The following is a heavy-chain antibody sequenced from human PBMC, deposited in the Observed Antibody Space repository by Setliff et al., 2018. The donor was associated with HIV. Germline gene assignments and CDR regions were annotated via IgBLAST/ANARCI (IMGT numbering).Heavy chain of an antibody. CDR2: IYHSGST. Sequence: SETLSLTCAVSGGSISSSNWWSWVRQPPGKGLEWIGEIYHSGSTNYNPSLKSRVTISVDKSKNQFSLKLSSVTAADTAVYYCAVDVYYDFWSGYYLYWGQGTLVTVSS. CDR1: GGSISSSNW. V-gene: IGHV4-4*02. J-gene: IGHJ4*02. D-gene: IGHD3-3*01. CDR3: AVDVYYDFWSGYYLY.